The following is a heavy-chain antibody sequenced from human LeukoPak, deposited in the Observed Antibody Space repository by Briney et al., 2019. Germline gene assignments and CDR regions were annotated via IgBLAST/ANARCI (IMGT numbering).Heavy chain of an antibody. CDR3: ARLGYSYGSYFDN. CDR2: ISTGGTTI. V-gene: IGHV3-11*01. J-gene: IGHJ4*02. D-gene: IGHD5-18*01. Sequence: GGSLRLSCATSGFSFSDYYMAWIRQAPGKGLEWLSYISTGGTTIHYADSAKGRFTISRDDAKNSLYLEMNSLRGDDTAVYYCARLGYSYGSYFDNWGQGTLVTVSS. CDR1: GFSFSDYY.